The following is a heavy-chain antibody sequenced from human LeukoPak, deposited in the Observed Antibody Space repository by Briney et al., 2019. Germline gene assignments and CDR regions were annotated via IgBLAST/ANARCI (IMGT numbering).Heavy chain of an antibody. V-gene: IGHV3-23*01. CDR1: GFTFSNFA. CDR2: LSGCGGST. CDR3: AKALLVGAIWGDDAFDI. Sequence: PGGSLTLSCSASGFTFSNFAMIWLRPAPGQGLEGVSALSGCGGSTYYADSVKSRFTISREYSKTPLYLQMTSLRAEDTAVYYCAKALLVGAIWGDDAFDIWGQGTMVTVSS. J-gene: IGHJ3*02. D-gene: IGHD1-26*01.